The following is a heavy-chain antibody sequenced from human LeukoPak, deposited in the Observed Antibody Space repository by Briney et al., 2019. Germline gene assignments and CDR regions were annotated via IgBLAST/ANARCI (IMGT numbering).Heavy chain of an antibody. J-gene: IGHJ6*03. Sequence: PSETLSLTCAVYGGSFSGYYWSWIRQPPGKGLEWIGEINHSGSTNYIPSLESRVTISIDTSNNQFSLKLSSVTAADTAVYYCARGGYGAGYYYYYYMDVWGKGTTVTVSS. CDR2: INHSGST. CDR1: GGSFSGYY. D-gene: IGHD3-10*01. V-gene: IGHV4-34*01. CDR3: ARGGYGAGYYYYYYMDV.